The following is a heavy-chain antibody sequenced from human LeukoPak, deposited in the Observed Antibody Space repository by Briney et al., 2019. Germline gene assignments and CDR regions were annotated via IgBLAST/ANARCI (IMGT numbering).Heavy chain of an antibody. D-gene: IGHD3-16*02. CDR1: GYIFTSNW. CDR3: ARQSSEVALPDWNFDL. J-gene: IGHJ2*01. CDR2: VDPSDSYT. Sequence: GECLRISCKGSGYIFTSNWMSWVRQMAGRGLEGMGRVDPSDSYTNYSPSFQGHVTISADKSVNTPCLQWIGLQASHAAMHYRARQSSEVALPDWNFDLWGRRAMATVSS. V-gene: IGHV5-10-1*01.